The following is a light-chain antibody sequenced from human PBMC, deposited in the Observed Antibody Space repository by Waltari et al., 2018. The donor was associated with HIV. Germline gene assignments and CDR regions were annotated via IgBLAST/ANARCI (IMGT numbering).Light chain of an antibody. J-gene: IGKJ1*01. CDR3: QQFQTYST. Sequence: MTPSPSTLSASVGDRVTITCRASQSISSWLAWYQQKPGKAPKLLIYEASTVVSGVPSRFSGGGAGTEFTLTITSLQPDDFATYYCQQFQTYSTFGQGTEVEVK. CDR2: EAS. V-gene: IGKV1-5*03. CDR1: QSISSW.